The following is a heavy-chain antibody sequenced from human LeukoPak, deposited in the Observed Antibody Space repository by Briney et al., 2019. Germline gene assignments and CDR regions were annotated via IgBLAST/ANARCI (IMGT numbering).Heavy chain of an antibody. Sequence: TSETLSLTCTVSGGSVNCYYWSWIRQPAGKGLEWIGRIYTSGTTNYNPSLKSRVSMSVDTSKNQFSLKLRSLTAADTAVYYCVRDGRGYCSSSSVCYSWFDPWGQGTLVAVSS. CDR1: GGSVNCYY. D-gene: IGHD2-2*01. CDR2: IYTSGTT. V-gene: IGHV4-4*07. J-gene: IGHJ5*02. CDR3: VRDGRGYCSSSSVCYSWFDP.